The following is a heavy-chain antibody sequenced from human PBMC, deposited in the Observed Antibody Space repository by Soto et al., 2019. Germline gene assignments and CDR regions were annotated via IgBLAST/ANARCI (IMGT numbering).Heavy chain of an antibody. Sequence: QVQLQESGPGLVKPSETLSLTCTVSGGSISSYYWSWIRKPPGKGLEWIGYIYYSGSTNYNPSLKSRVTISVDTSKTQFSLKLSSVTAADAAVSYCARGGGSPDYWGQGTLVTVSS. V-gene: IGHV4-59*08. CDR3: ARGGGSPDY. CDR1: GGSISSYY. CDR2: IYYSGST. D-gene: IGHD1-26*01. J-gene: IGHJ4*02.